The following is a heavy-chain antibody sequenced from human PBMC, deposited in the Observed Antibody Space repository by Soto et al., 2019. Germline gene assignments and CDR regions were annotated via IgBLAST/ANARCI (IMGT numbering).Heavy chain of an antibody. J-gene: IGHJ4*02. V-gene: IGHV1-69*13. Sequence: ASVKVSCKASGGGNLRDYRTTWVRRAPGQGLEWMGGIIPKLGSANYAQKFQGRVTITADESTNSVYMELRSLRSDDTAVYYCARDSLGFGEPPRSPTDYWGQGTLVTVSS. CDR1: GGGNLRDYR. CDR3: ARDSLGFGEPPRSPTDY. CDR2: IIPKLGSA. D-gene: IGHD3-10*01.